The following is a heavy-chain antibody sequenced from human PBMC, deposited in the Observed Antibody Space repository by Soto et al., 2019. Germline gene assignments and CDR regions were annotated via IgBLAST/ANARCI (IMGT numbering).Heavy chain of an antibody. J-gene: IGHJ4*02. CDR1: GGSISSGAYS. V-gene: IGHV4-30-2*01. D-gene: IGHD2-15*01. CDR3: ARGDGGRHHPFFDY. Sequence: QLQLQESGSGLVKPSQTLSLTCAVSGGSISSGAYSWNWIRQPPGKGLQWIGYIYDSGTTYYNPSLKSRVTISVDMSKKEFSLNLTSVTAADTAVYYCARGDGGRHHPFFDYWGPGTLVTVPS. CDR2: IYDSGTT.